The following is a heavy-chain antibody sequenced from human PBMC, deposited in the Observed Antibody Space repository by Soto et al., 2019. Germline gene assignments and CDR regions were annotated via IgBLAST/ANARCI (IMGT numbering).Heavy chain of an antibody. Sequence: QVQLVQSGAEVKKPGASVKVSCKASGYTFTSYRISWVRRAPGQGLEWMGWISAYNGNTNYAQKLQGRVKMTTDTTTSTAYRELKSLRSDDTAVYYCAKDHRIRLFGVVIDQTYYYYDGMDVWGQGTMVTVSS. V-gene: IGHV1-18*01. J-gene: IGHJ6*02. CDR2: ISAYNGNT. CDR1: GYTFTSYR. D-gene: IGHD3-3*01. CDR3: AKDHRIRLFGVVIDQTYYYYDGMDV.